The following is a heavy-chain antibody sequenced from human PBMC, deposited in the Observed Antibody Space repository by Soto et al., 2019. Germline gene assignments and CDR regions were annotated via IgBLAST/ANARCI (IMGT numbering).Heavy chain of an antibody. CDR1: GGSLSGVY. V-gene: IGHV4-34*01. Sequence: PSETLSLTCTGSGGSLSGVYWSWIRQSSGKGLEWIGEIDYHGSTKYNPSLKNRVIMSIDTSKKWVSLRVTSVTAADTAVYFCARMFYYDVNTYRIRGPLDMWGQGTMVTVSS. D-gene: IGHD3-16*01. J-gene: IGHJ3*02. CDR2: IDYHGST. CDR3: ARMFYYDVNTYRIRGPLDM.